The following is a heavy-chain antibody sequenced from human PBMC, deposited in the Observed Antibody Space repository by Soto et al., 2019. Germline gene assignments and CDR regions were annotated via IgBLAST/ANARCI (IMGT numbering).Heavy chain of an antibody. V-gene: IGHV4-61*01. CDR1: DDSVISRYYY. J-gene: IGHJ4*02. Sequence: SEPLSLTCTVADDSVISRYYYWSLIRQPPGKGLEWIGYIYNSGSTNYNPSLKSRVTVSVDTSKNQFSLKLSSVTAADTAVYYCARDLGWFGESYIDYWGQGTLVTVSS. CDR2: IYNSGST. CDR3: ARDLGWFGESYIDY. D-gene: IGHD3-10*01.